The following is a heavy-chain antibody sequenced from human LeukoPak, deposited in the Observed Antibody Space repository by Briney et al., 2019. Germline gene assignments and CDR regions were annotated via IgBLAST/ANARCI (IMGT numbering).Heavy chain of an antibody. CDR3: AKEVGAHFDY. Sequence: PGGSLRLSCAASGFTFSSYGMHWVRQAPGKGLEWVAVISYVGSNKYYADSVKGRFTISRDNSKNTLYLQMNSLRAEDTAVYYCAKEVGAHFDYWGQGTLVTVSS. V-gene: IGHV3-30*18. CDR1: GFTFSSYG. CDR2: ISYVGSNK. J-gene: IGHJ4*02. D-gene: IGHD1-26*01.